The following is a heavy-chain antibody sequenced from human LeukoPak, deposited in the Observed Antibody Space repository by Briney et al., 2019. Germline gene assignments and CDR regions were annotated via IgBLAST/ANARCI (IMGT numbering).Heavy chain of an antibody. CDR2: IKSKTDGGTT. Sequence: GGSLRLSCAASGFTFSSYWMSWVRQAPGKGLEWVGRIKSKTDGGTTDYAAPVKGRFTISRDDSKNTLYLQMNSLKTEDTAVYYCTTGGITMVRGVPTYYYYMDVWGKGTTVTISS. D-gene: IGHD3-10*01. V-gene: IGHV3-15*01. CDR1: GFTFSSYW. J-gene: IGHJ6*03. CDR3: TTGGITMVRGVPTYYYYMDV.